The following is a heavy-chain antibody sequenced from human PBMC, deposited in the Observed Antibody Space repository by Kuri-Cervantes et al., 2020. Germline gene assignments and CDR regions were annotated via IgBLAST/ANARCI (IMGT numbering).Heavy chain of an antibody. J-gene: IGHJ6*02. CDR3: ARGYYDILTGTYGMDV. Sequence: SETLSLICAVYGGSFSGYYWSWIRQPPGKGLEWIGEINHSGSTNYNPSLKSRVTISVDTSKNQFSLKLSSVTAADTAVYYCARGYYDILTGTYGMDVWGQGTTVTVSS. V-gene: IGHV4-34*01. CDR1: GGSFSGYY. CDR2: INHSGST. D-gene: IGHD3-9*01.